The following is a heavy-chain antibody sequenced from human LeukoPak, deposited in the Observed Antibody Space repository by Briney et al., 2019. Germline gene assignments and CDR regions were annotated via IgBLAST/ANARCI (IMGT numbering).Heavy chain of an antibody. J-gene: IGHJ4*02. D-gene: IGHD6-13*01. CDR1: RFPFSNSW. CDR3: ARDQGAAGDY. CDR2: INQGGTEK. Sequence: GGSLRLSCAASRFPFSNSWMTWVRQAPGKGLEWVANINQGGTEKVYVDSVKGRFTISRDNAKNSLYLQMNSLRVEDTALYYCARDQGAAGDYWGQGTLVTVSS. V-gene: IGHV3-7*01.